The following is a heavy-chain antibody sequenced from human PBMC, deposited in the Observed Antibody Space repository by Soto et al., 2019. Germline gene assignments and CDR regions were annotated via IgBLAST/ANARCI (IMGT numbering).Heavy chain of an antibody. D-gene: IGHD3-3*01. Sequence: LSLTCAVYGGSFSGYYWSWIRQPPGKGLEWIGEINHSGSTNYNPSLKSRVTISVDTSKNQFSLKLSSVTAADTAVYYCARGPWTIFGVVKEYNWFDPWGQGTLVTVSS. CDR2: INHSGST. CDR3: ARGPWTIFGVVKEYNWFDP. CDR1: GGSFSGYY. V-gene: IGHV4-34*01. J-gene: IGHJ5*02.